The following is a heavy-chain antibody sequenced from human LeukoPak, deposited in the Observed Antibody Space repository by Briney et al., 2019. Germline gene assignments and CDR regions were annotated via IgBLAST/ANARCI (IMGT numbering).Heavy chain of an antibody. CDR3: ARRGYDYVWGSYRLEYFDY. CDR2: IYPGDSDT. CDR1: GYSFTSYW. V-gene: IGHV5-51*01. J-gene: IGHJ4*02. Sequence: GESLKISCKGSGYSFTSYWIGWVRQMPGKGLEWMGIIYPGDSDTRYSPSFQGQVTISADKSISTAYLQRSSLKASDTAMYYCARRGYDYVWGSYRLEYFDYWGQGTLVTVSS. D-gene: IGHD3-16*02.